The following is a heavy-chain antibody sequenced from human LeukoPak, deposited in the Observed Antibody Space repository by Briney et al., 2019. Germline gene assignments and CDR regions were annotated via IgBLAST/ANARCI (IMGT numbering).Heavy chain of an antibody. D-gene: IGHD3-22*01. Sequence: ASVKVSCKASGYTFTSYAMNWVRQAPGQGLEWMGWINTNTGNPTYAQGFTGRFVFSLDTSVSTAYLQISSLTAEDTAVYYCARGRFGEGITMIDGEYYFDYWGQGTLVTVSS. CDR3: ARGRFGEGITMIDGEYYFDY. CDR2: INTNTGNP. J-gene: IGHJ4*02. CDR1: GYTFTSYA. V-gene: IGHV7-4-1*02.